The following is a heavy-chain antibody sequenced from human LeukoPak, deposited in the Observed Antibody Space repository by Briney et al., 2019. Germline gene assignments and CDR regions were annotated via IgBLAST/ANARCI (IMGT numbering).Heavy chain of an antibody. Sequence: SETLSLTCTVSGGSISNYYWSWIRQPAGKGLEWIGRIYANGSTKYSPSLKNRVTMSVDTSKNQFSLKLNSVTAADTAVYYCARSGSPWDYNYYSYMDVWGKGTTVTVSS. CDR2: IYANGST. J-gene: IGHJ6*03. V-gene: IGHV4-4*07. CDR3: ARSGSPWDYNYYSYMDV. CDR1: GGSISNYY. D-gene: IGHD1-26*01.